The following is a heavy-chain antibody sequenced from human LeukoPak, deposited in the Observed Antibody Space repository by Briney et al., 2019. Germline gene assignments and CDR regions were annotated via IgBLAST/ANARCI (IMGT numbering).Heavy chain of an antibody. CDR3: ARQSSGWSYFDC. Sequence: GGSLRLSCAASGFTFTNAWMSWVRQAPGKGLEWVSYISPSDSTIYSADSVKGRFIISRDNAKNSLYLQMNSLRAEDTAVYSCARQSSGWSYFDCWGQGILVTVSS. CDR2: ISPSDSTI. D-gene: IGHD6-19*01. V-gene: IGHV3-11*04. J-gene: IGHJ4*02. CDR1: GFTFTNAW.